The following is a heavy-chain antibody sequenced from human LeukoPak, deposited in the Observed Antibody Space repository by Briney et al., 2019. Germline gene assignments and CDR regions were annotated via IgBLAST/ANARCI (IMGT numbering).Heavy chain of an antibody. CDR3: AKVISSSSWYGSAFDI. CDR2: ISGSGGST. J-gene: IGHJ3*02. Sequence: SCAASGFTFSSYAMSWVRQAPGKGLEWVSAISGSGGSTYYADSVKGRFTISRDNSKNTLYLQMNSLRAEDTAVYYCAKVISSSSWYGSAFDIWGQGTMVTVSS. CDR1: GFTFSSYA. D-gene: IGHD6-13*01. V-gene: IGHV3-23*01.